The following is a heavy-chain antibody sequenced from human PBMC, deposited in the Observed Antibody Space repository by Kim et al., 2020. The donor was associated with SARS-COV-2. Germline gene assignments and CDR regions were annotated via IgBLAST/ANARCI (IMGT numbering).Heavy chain of an antibody. Sequence: GGSLRLSCAASGFTFSSYAMSWVRQAPGKGLEWVSAISGSGGSTYYADSVKGRFTISRDNSKNTLYLQMNSLRAEDTAVYYCAKEPSYYDFWSGYHQRLDAFDIWGQGTMVTVSS. CDR3: AKEPSYYDFWSGYHQRLDAFDI. D-gene: IGHD3-3*01. J-gene: IGHJ3*02. CDR1: GFTFSSYA. CDR2: ISGSGGST. V-gene: IGHV3-23*01.